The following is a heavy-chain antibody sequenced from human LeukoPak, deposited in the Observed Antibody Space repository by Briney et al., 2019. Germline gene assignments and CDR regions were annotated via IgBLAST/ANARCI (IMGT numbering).Heavy chain of an antibody. V-gene: IGHV3-33*06. CDR3: AKDQWNPDY. Sequence: PGGSLRLSCAASGFSFSSYGMHWVRQAPGRGLEWVAVVWDDGSSQNYADSVKGRFTISRDNSKNMLDLQMNSLRADDTAVYFCAKDQWNPDYWGQGTLVSVSS. D-gene: IGHD6-19*01. J-gene: IGHJ4*02. CDR2: VWDDGSSQ. CDR1: GFSFSSYG.